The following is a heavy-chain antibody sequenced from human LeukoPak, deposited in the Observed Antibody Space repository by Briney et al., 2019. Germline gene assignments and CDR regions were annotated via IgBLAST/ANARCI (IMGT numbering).Heavy chain of an antibody. D-gene: IGHD2-21*02. J-gene: IGHJ4*02. CDR1: GGSFSGYY. V-gene: IGHV4-34*01. CDR2: INHSGST. CDR3: ASEDAYCGGDCYPY. Sequence: SETLSLTCAVYGGSFSGYYWSWIRQPPGKGLEWIGEINHSGSTNYNPSLKSRVTISVDTSKNQFSLKLSSVTAADTAVYYCASEDAYCGGDCYPYWGQGTLVTVSS.